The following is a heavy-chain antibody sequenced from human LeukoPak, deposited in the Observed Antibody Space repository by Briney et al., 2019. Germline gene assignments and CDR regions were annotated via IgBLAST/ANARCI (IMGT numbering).Heavy chain of an antibody. D-gene: IGHD3-3*01. CDR2: ISYDGSNK. V-gene: IGHV3-30-3*01. Sequence: GGSLRLSCAASGFTFSSYAMHWVRQAPGKGLEWVAVISYDGSNKYYADSVKGRFTISRDNSKNTLYLQMNSLRAEDTAVYYCARGGLLEWLLPDGYWGQGTLVTVSS. J-gene: IGHJ4*02. CDR1: GFTFSSYA. CDR3: ARGGLLEWLLPDGY.